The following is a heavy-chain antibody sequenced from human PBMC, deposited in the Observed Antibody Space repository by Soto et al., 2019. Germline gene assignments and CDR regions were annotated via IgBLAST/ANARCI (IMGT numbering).Heavy chain of an antibody. CDR1: GFICSSYD. CDR2: ILVDGRT. CDR3: AKATATGGGAFDI. J-gene: IGHJ3*02. V-gene: IGHV3-23*01. D-gene: IGHD2-8*02. Sequence: GSLRLSCAASGFICSSYDMSWVRQAPGKGLEWVSTILVDGRTFYVDSVKGRFTISRDSSRNTVYLQMNSLTAGDTALYYCAKATATGGGAFDICGQGTLVTVSS.